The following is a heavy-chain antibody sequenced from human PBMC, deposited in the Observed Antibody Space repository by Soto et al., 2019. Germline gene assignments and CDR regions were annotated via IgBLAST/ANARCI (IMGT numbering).Heavy chain of an antibody. CDR2: ITPVFGRP. CDR3: ATKSCRGGSCYSWRFDN. CDR1: GDSFSNFA. V-gene: IGHV1-69*01. J-gene: IGHJ5*02. Sequence: QVQLVQSGAEVREPGSSVKVSCKASGDSFSNFAISWVRQAPGQGLEWMGGITPVFGRPNYAQNLKGRVAITADESTGTAIMGLTSLGSEDTAVYYCATKSCRGGSCYSWRFDNWGQGTLITVSS. D-gene: IGHD2-15*01.